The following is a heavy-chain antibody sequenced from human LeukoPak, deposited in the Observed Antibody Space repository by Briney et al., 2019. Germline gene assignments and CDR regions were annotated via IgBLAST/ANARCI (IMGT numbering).Heavy chain of an antibody. CDR3: ARVLSYSSSSLDGMDV. CDR1: GGSISRYY. Sequence: WETLSLTCTVSGGSISRYYWNWIRQPPGKGLEWIWYIYYSGSTNYNPSLKSRVTISVDTSKNQFSLKLSSVTAADTAVYYCARVLSYSSSSLDGMDVWGQGTTVTVSS. J-gene: IGHJ6*02. V-gene: IGHV4-59*01. D-gene: IGHD6-13*01. CDR2: IYYSGST.